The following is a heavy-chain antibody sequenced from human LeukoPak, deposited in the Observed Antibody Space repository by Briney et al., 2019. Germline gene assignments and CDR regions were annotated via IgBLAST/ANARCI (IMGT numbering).Heavy chain of an antibody. CDR1: GYTFTGYY. D-gene: IGHD2-2*02. J-gene: IGHJ4*02. CDR3: ARVNTHLNVDY. V-gene: IGHV1-2*02. Sequence: ASVKVSCKASGYTFTGYYMHWVRQAPGQGLEWMGWINPNSGSTNYAQKFQGRVTMTRDTSISTAYMELSRLRSDDTAVYYCARVNTHLNVDYWGQGTLVTVSS. CDR2: INPNSGST.